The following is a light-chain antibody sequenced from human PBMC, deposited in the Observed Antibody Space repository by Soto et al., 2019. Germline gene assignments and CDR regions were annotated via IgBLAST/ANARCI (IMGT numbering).Light chain of an antibody. J-gene: IGKJ4*01. CDR1: QSVSSN. Sequence: EIVMTQSPATLSVSPGERATLSCRASQSVSSNLAWYQQKPGQAPRLLIFGAASRATGIPDRFSGRGSGTDFTLTISRLEPEDFAVYYCQQYGSSPLTFGGGTKVDI. V-gene: IGKV3-20*01. CDR2: GAA. CDR3: QQYGSSPLT.